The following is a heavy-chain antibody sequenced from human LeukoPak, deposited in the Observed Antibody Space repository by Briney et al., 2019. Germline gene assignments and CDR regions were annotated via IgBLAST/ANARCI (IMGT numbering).Heavy chain of an antibody. CDR2: ISWNSGSI. J-gene: IGHJ4*02. CDR3: AKDIEAMIVAFDY. D-gene: IGHD3-22*01. Sequence: GRSLRLSCAASEFTFDDYAMHWVRQAPGKGLEWVSGISWNSGSIGYADSVKGRFTISRDNAKNSLYLQMNSLRAEDTALYYCAKDIEAMIVAFDYWGQGTLVTVSS. CDR1: EFTFDDYA. V-gene: IGHV3-9*01.